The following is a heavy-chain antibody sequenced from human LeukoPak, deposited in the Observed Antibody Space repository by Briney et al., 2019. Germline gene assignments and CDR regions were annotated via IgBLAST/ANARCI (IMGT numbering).Heavy chain of an antibody. Sequence: PGGSLRLSCAASGFTFSNYAMHWVRQAPGKGLEYVSAISSNGGSTYYANSVKGRFTISRDNSKNTLYLQMGSLRAEDMAMYYCARGGIVGATDYWGQGPLVTVSS. CDR3: ARGGIVGATDY. D-gene: IGHD1-26*01. CDR1: GFTFSNYA. CDR2: ISSNGGST. V-gene: IGHV3-64*01. J-gene: IGHJ4*02.